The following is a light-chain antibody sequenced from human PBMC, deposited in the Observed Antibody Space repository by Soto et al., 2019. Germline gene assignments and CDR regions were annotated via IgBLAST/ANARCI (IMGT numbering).Light chain of an antibody. Sequence: EIVLTQSPGTLSLSPGERATLSCRASQSVRSSYLAWYQQKPGQAPRLLIYGASSRATGIPDRFSGSGSGTDFTLTISRLEPEDFAVYYCQQYGGSPSTFGQGTKLEIK. CDR1: QSVRSSY. CDR2: GAS. CDR3: QQYGGSPST. V-gene: IGKV3-20*01. J-gene: IGKJ2*02.